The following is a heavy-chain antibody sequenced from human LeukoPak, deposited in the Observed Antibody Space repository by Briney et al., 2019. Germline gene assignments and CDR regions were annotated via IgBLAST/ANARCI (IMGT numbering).Heavy chain of an antibody. V-gene: IGHV3-9*03. CDR2: ISWNSGSI. J-gene: IGHJ4*02. Sequence: GRSLRLSCAASGFTFDDYAMHWVRQAPGKGLEWVSGISWNSGSIGYADSVKGRFTISRDNAKNSLYLQMNSLRAEDMALYYCAKDIAAAGNFDYWGRGTLVTVSS. CDR3: AKDIAAAGNFDY. CDR1: GFTFDDYA. D-gene: IGHD6-13*01.